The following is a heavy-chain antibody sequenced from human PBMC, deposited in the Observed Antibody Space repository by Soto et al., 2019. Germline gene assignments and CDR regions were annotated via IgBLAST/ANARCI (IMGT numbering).Heavy chain of an antibody. V-gene: IGHV3-48*02. CDR3: ARGGSSSDTGMDV. CDR2: ISSRSYTI. CDR1: GFTFSTYS. D-gene: IGHD6-6*01. J-gene: IGHJ6*02. Sequence: EVQLVESGGGLVQPGGSLRLSCAASGFTFSTYSMNWVRQAPGKGLEWVSYISSRSYTIYYVDSVKGRFTISRDNAKNSLYLQMNSLRDEDTAVDCCARGGSSSDTGMDVWGQGTTVTVSS.